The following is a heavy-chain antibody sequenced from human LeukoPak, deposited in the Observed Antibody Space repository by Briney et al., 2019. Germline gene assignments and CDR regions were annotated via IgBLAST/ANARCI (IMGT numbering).Heavy chain of an antibody. CDR1: GFTFSSSA. Sequence: GGSLRLSCAASGFTFSSSAMSWVRQVPGKGLEWVSGISASGGSTYYADSVRGRFTISRDNSKNTLYVQMNSLRAEDTAVYYCARDVVVAVYYYYGMDVWGQGTTVTVSS. J-gene: IGHJ6*02. D-gene: IGHD2-21*01. CDR3: ARDVVVAVYYYYGMDV. V-gene: IGHV3-23*01. CDR2: ISASGGST.